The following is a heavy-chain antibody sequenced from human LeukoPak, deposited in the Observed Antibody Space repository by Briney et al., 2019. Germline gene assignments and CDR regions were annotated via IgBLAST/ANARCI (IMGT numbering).Heavy chain of an antibody. V-gene: IGHV5-51*01. Sequence: GASLKISCKGSGYSFTSYWIGWVRQLPGKGLEWMGIIYPGDSDTRYSPSFQGQVTISADKSISTAYLQWSSLKASDTAMYYCARHGVRYSGSYSNYYMDVWGKGTTVTVSS. D-gene: IGHD1-26*01. CDR3: ARHGVRYSGSYSNYYMDV. CDR2: IYPGDSDT. J-gene: IGHJ6*03. CDR1: GYSFTSYW.